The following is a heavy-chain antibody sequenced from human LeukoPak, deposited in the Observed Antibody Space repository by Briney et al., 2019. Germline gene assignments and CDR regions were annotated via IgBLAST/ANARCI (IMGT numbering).Heavy chain of an antibody. CDR2: IYHSGST. J-gene: IGHJ5*02. CDR1: GGSISNTNW. D-gene: IGHD2-15*01. Sequence: SETLSLTCAVSGGSISNTNWWSWVRQPPGKGLEWIGEIYHSGSTNYNPSLKSRVTISVDTSKNQFSLKLSSVTAADTAVYYCARDSHGYCSGGSCYSGGWFDPWGQGTLVTVSS. CDR3: ARDSHGYCSGGSCYSGGWFDP. V-gene: IGHV4-4*02.